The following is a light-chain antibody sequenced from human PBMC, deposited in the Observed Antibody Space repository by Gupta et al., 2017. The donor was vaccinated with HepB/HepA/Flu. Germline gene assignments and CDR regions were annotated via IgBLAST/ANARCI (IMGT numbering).Light chain of an antibody. CDR2: DSS. Sequence: VLTQPPATLSLSPGERATLSCSASQSIDNYLAWYQQKPSQATSLLIYDSSLRVTGSPARCSGSGSGTECTLIITTLESEDSVIYYCPLRSTWQPLTFGQGTKVEIK. V-gene: IGKV3-11*01. J-gene: IGKJ2*01. CDR1: QSIDNY. CDR3: PLRSTWQPLT.